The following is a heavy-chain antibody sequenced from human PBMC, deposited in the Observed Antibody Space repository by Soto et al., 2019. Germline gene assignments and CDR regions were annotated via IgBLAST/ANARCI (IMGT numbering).Heavy chain of an antibody. V-gene: IGHV4-61*08. CDR3: ARAETVVVVPAARGPTDYYYYGMDV. Sequence: SETLSLTCTVSGGSVSSGDYYWSWIRQPPGKGLEWIGYIYYSGNTNYNPSLKSRVIISVDKSKNQFSLKLSSVTAADTAVYYCARAETVVVVPAARGPTDYYYYGMDVWGQGTTVTVSS. J-gene: IGHJ6*02. CDR1: GGSVSSGDYY. D-gene: IGHD2-2*01. CDR2: IYYSGNT.